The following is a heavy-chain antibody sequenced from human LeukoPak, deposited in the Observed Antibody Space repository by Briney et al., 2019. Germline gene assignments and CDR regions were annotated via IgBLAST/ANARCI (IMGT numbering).Heavy chain of an antibody. D-gene: IGHD4-11*01. Sequence: WGSLRLSCAASGFTFSSSAMNWVRQAPGKGLEWVSSINNVGSHIYYAGSVRGRFTISRDNAKNSLYLQMSSLRAEDTAVYYCTRDPTQYLRYGYFDYWGQGTLVTVSS. CDR2: INNVGSHI. J-gene: IGHJ4*02. V-gene: IGHV3-21*01. CDR1: GFTFSSSA. CDR3: TRDPTQYLRYGYFDY.